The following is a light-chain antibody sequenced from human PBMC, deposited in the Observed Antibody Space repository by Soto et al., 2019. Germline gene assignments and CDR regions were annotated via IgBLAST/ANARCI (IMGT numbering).Light chain of an antibody. J-gene: IGKJ1*01. CDR2: DAS. Sequence: DIQMTRSPSTLSASVGDRVTITCRASQSIRYWVAWYQHKPGKAPKLLIYDASTLESGVPTRFSGSGSGTEFTLTISSLHPDDFATYYCQQYNILSTFGQGTKVEI. V-gene: IGKV1-5*01. CDR3: QQYNILST. CDR1: QSIRYW.